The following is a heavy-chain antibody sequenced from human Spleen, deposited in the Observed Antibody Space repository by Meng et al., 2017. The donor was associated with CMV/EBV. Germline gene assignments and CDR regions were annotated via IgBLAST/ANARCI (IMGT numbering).Heavy chain of an antibody. CDR1: RLPFRDCY. J-gene: IGHJ4*02. D-gene: IGHD2-2*01. CDR3: ARSSPLTKYHFDY. Sequence: ASRLPFRDCYIHWVRQAPGQGIEWMGSINPNNGGTYLAQKFQGRVTMTSDTSTSTAYMDLSRLIYDDTAVYYCARSSPLTKYHFDYWGQGTLVTVSS. V-gene: IGHV1-2*02. CDR2: INPNNGGT.